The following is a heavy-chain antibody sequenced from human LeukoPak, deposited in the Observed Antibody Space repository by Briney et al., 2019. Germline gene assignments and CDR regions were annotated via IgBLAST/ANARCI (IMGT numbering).Heavy chain of an antibody. Sequence: GGSLRLSCAASGFAFSSYALSWVRQAPGKGLEWVSTISGSGGSTHYADSVKGRFTISRDNPKNTLYLQMNSLRAEDTAVYYCAKAHYCSSTTCPIDHWGQGTLVTVSS. CDR3: AKAHYCSSTTCPIDH. CDR1: GFAFSSYA. J-gene: IGHJ4*02. CDR2: ISGSGGST. D-gene: IGHD2-2*01. V-gene: IGHV3-23*01.